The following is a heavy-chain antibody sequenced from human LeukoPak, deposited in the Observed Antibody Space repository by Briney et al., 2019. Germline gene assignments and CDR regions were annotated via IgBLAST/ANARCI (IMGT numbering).Heavy chain of an antibody. V-gene: IGHV1-46*01. CDR3: ARSPMMFCTPPRCVGSWFDP. CDR2: INPSGGTSDGT. CDR1: GNTFTSDY. Sequence: ASVKVSRKASGNTFTSDYMHWVRQAPGQGLEWMGMINPSGGTSDGTRYAQRFQGRLTVTSDTSTSTVYMELSSLRSEDTAVYYCARSPMMFCTPPRCVGSWFDPWGQGTLVTVS. D-gene: IGHD2-15*01. J-gene: IGHJ5*02.